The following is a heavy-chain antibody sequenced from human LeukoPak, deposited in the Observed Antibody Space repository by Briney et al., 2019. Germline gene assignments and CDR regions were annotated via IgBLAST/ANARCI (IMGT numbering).Heavy chain of an antibody. CDR1: GGSISSYY. CDR2: IYHSGST. J-gene: IGHJ5*02. D-gene: IGHD3-9*01. V-gene: IGHV4-59*12. CDR3: ARGLGVLRYFDWLPPRGWFDP. Sequence: SETLSLTCTDPGGSISSYYWSWIRQPPGKGLEWIGSIYHSGSTYYDPSLKSRVTISVDTSKHQSSLKLSSVTAADTAVYYCARGLGVLRYFDWLPPRGWFDPWGQGTLVTVSS.